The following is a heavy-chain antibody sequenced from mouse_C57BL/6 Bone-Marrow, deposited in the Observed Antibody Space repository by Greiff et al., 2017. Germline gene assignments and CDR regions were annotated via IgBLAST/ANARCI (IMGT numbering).Heavy chain of an antibody. D-gene: IGHD3-2*02. J-gene: IGHJ4*01. V-gene: IGHV1-53*01. CDR3: ARLRQRRLRKGPAMDY. CDR1: GYTFTSYW. CDR2: INPSNGGT. Sequence: QVQLQQPGTELVKPGASVKLSCKASGYTFTSYWMHWVKQRPGQGLEWIGNINPSNGGTNYNEKFKSKATLTVDKSSSTAYMQLSSLTSEDSAVYYGARLRQRRLRKGPAMDYWGQGTSVTVSS.